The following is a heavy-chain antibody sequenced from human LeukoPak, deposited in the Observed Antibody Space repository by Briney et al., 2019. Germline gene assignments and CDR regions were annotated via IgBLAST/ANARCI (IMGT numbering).Heavy chain of an antibody. CDR2: IYYSGTT. Sequence: SETLSLTCTVSGGSISSYYWSWIRQTPGKGLEWIGSIYYSGTTYYSPSLKSRVTISVDTSKNQFSLKLSSVTAADTAVFYCARERGYSYGYVDYWGQGTLVTVSS. J-gene: IGHJ4*02. CDR1: GGSISSYY. V-gene: IGHV4-39*07. D-gene: IGHD5-18*01. CDR3: ARERGYSYGYVDY.